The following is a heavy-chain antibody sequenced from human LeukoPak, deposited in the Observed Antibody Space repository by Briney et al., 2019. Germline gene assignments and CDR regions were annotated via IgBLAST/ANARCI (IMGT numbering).Heavy chain of an antibody. Sequence: ASVKVSCKASGYTFSSNYMHWVRQAPGQGLEWMGAIHPSGGSTSYAQKCQGRGTMTKDTSMSTAYMELSSLRSEDTAIYYCARMGMDAAMITNFFDYWGQGTLITVSS. CDR3: ARMGMDAAMITNFFDY. V-gene: IGHV1-46*01. J-gene: IGHJ4*02. D-gene: IGHD5-18*01. CDR2: IHPSGGST. CDR1: GYTFSSNY.